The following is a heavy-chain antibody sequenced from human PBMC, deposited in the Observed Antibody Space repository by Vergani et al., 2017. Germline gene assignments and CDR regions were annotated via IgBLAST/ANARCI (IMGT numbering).Heavy chain of an antibody. V-gene: IGHV3-21*01. CDR2: ISSSSSYI. Sequence: EVQLVESGGGLVKPGGSLRLSCAASGFTFSSYSMNWVRQAPGKGLEWVSSISSSSSYIYYAASLKGRFTISRDNAKNSRYLQMNSLRAEDTAVYYCARGAVVVVAATPNYYYYYGMDVWGQGTTVTVSS. J-gene: IGHJ6*02. CDR3: ARGAVVVVAATPNYYYYYGMDV. D-gene: IGHD2-15*01. CDR1: GFTFSSYS.